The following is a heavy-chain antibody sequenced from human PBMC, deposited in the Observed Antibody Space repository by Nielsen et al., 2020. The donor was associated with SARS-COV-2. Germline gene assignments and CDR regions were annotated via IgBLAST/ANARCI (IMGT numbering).Heavy chain of an antibody. J-gene: IGHJ6*02. CDR2: IRSKPYGGTT. Sequence: GESLKISCIVSGFTFGDYAMSWVRQAPGKGLEWVGFIRSKPYGGTTEYAASVKGRFTISRDYSKSIAYLQMNSLKTEDTGVYFCTSTYSSTSSGYYYGMDVWGQGTTVTVSS. V-gene: IGHV3-49*04. CDR1: GFTFGDYA. CDR3: TSTYSSTSSGYYYGMDV. D-gene: IGHD3-10*01.